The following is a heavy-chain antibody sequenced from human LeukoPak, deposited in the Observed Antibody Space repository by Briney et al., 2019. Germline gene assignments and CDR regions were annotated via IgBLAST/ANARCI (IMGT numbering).Heavy chain of an antibody. CDR1: GDSISGSY. CDR2: VHSSGST. D-gene: IGHD3-22*01. V-gene: IGHV4-4*08. Sequence: SETLSLTCTVSGDSISGSYWSWFRQSPGERLEWIGSVHSSGSTYYNPSLKSRVTISVDTSKNQFSLKLSSVTAADTAVYYCARDSILDEYYYDSSGYYYVLDYWGQGTLVTVSS. CDR3: ARDSILDEYYYDSSGYYYVLDY. J-gene: IGHJ4*02.